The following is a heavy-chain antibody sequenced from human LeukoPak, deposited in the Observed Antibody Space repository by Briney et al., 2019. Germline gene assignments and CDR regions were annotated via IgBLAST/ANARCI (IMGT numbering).Heavy chain of an antibody. CDR3: ARDGVSGRPGYYYFYYMDV. J-gene: IGHJ6*03. V-gene: IGHV3-30*07. CDR2: MSYDGTYK. D-gene: IGHD3-3*01. Sequence: EPGGSLRLSCAASGLTFSDYAMHWVRQAPGKGLEWVAVMSYDGTYKYYADSVRGRFTISTDNSKNTLYLQMNSLRVEDTAVYYCARDGVSGRPGYYYFYYMDVWGKGTTVTVS. CDR1: GLTFSDYA.